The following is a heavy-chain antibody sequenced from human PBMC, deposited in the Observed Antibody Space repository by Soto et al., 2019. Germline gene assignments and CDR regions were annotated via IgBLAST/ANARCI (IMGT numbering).Heavy chain of an antibody. D-gene: IGHD1-1*01. CDR1: GGSFSDYY. J-gene: IGHJ6*02. CDR3: ARRVGTMDV. V-gene: IGHV4-34*01. Sequence: SETLSLTCAVYGGSFSDYYWSWIRQPPGKGLEWIGEINHSGITNYNPSHKSRVTMSVDTSKNQFSLKLSSVTAADTAVYYCARRVGTMDVWGQGTTVTVSS. CDR2: INHSGIT.